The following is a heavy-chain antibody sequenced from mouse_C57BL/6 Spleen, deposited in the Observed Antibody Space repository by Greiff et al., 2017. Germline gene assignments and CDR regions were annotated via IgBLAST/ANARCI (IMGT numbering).Heavy chain of an antibody. Sequence: VQLQQSGPELVKPGASVKISCKASGYAFSSSWMNWVKQRPGKGLEWIGRIYPGDGDTNYNGKFKGKATRTADNTSSTAYMQLSSLTSEDSAVYFCASADYYGSSFPFAYWGQGTLVTVSA. D-gene: IGHD1-1*01. V-gene: IGHV1-82*01. CDR1: GYAFSSSW. CDR3: ASADYYGSSFPFAY. CDR2: IYPGDGDT. J-gene: IGHJ3*01.